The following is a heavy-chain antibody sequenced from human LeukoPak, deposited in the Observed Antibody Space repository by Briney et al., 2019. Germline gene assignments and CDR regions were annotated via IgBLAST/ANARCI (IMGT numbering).Heavy chain of an antibody. CDR3: ARGRGRDGDNLVS. D-gene: IGHD5-24*01. Sequence: SETLSLTCTVSGGSISSYYWSWIRQPAGKGLEWIGRIYSSGITDYNPSLKSRVTMSVDTSKNHFSLRLSSVTAADTAVYYCARGRGRDGDNLVSWSQGTLVTVSS. CDR2: IYSSGIT. V-gene: IGHV4-4*07. J-gene: IGHJ4*02. CDR1: GGSISSYY.